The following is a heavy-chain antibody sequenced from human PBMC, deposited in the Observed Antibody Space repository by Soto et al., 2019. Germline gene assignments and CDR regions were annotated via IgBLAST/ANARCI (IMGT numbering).Heavy chain of an antibody. J-gene: IGHJ4*02. CDR3: ASVSLRGYRYDSTDY. Sequence: QVQLVQSGAEVKKPGSSVKGSCKASGGTFSSYAISWVRQAPGQGLEWMGGIIPIFGTANYAQKFQGRVTMTADQSTSTAYMELSSLRSEDTAVYYCASVSLRGYRYDSTDYWGQGPLVTVSS. CDR1: GGTFSSYA. D-gene: IGHD5-18*01. CDR2: IIPIFGTA. V-gene: IGHV1-69*01.